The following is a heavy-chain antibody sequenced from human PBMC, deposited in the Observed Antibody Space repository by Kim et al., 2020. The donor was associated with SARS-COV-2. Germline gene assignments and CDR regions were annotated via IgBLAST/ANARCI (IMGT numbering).Heavy chain of an antibody. CDR1: GYTFTGYR. Sequence: ASVKVSCKASGYTFTGYRIHWVRQAPGQGLEWLGNSGGTSYAQKFQGRVSMTRDTSISTVYMELSRLKSDDTAVYYCANQQRGVVYWGQGTLVTVSS. CDR3: ANQQRGVVY. CDR2: NSGGT. J-gene: IGHJ4*02. D-gene: IGHD1-1*01. V-gene: IGHV1-2*02.